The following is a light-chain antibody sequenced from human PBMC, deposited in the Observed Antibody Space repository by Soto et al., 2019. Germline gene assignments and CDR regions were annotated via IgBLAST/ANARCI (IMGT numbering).Light chain of an antibody. V-gene: IGKV3-20*01. Sequence: IVWTQAPGTLSLSMVERPTLSCWATQRVASSYLAWYQQKPGQAPRLLIYGASTRAAGIPARFSGSGSGTDFTLTISSLEPEDFAVYYCQQYGKLPITFGQGTRLEIK. CDR1: QRVASSY. J-gene: IGKJ5*01. CDR2: GAS. CDR3: QQYGKLPIT.